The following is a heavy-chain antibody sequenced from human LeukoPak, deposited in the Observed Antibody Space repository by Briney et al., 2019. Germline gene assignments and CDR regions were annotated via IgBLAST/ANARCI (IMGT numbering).Heavy chain of an antibody. D-gene: IGHD2/OR15-2a*01. J-gene: IGHJ4*02. Sequence: PSETLSLTCTVSGGSISSSSYYWGWIRQSPGKGLEWIGSIYYNGSAFYNPSLKSRVTILLDTSKNQFSLKLSSVTAADTAVYYCARSSDFLYYFDYWGQGTLVTVSS. CDR1: GGSISSSSYY. CDR2: IYYNGSA. CDR3: ARSSDFLYYFDY. V-gene: IGHV4-39*07.